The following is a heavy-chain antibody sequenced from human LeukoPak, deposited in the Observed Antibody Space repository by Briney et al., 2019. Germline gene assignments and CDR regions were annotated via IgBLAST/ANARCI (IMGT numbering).Heavy chain of an antibody. CDR2: ISSSSSYR. CDR3: ARRMGYSGYDREV. V-gene: IGHV3-21*01. Sequence: GGSLRLSCAASGFTFSSYSMNWVRQAPGKGLEWVSSISSSSSYRYYADSVKGRFTISRDNAKNSLYLQMNILRAEDTAVYYCARRMGYSGYDREVWGQGTLVTVSS. D-gene: IGHD5-12*01. J-gene: IGHJ4*02. CDR1: GFTFSSYS.